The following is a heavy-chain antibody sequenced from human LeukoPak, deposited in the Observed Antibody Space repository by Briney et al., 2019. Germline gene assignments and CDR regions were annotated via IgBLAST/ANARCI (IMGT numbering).Heavy chain of an antibody. D-gene: IGHD2-15*01. CDR2: INPNSGGT. Sequence: ASVKVSCKASGYTFTGYYMYWVRQAPGQGLEWMGWINPNSGGTNYAQKFQGRVTMTRDTSISTAYMELSRLRSDDTAVYYCATAAAAYNWFDPWGQGTLVTVSS. CDR3: ATAAAAYNWFDP. CDR1: GYTFTGYY. J-gene: IGHJ5*02. V-gene: IGHV1-2*02.